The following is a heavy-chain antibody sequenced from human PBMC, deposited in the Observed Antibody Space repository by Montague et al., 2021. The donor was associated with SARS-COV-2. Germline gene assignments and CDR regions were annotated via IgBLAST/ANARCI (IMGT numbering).Heavy chain of an antibody. CDR1: GYTFSNNW. CDR3: ARSPNWGSPLDF. CDR2: IFPADSDL. Sequence: QSGAEVKKPGESLKISCKGSGYTFSNNWIAWVRQKPGKGLEWLGVIFPADSDLKVSPSFQGQVSISVDKSINTAYLQWGGLEASDTAIFYCARSPNWGSPLDFWGQGTLITVSS. V-gene: IGHV5-51*01. D-gene: IGHD7-27*01. J-gene: IGHJ4*02.